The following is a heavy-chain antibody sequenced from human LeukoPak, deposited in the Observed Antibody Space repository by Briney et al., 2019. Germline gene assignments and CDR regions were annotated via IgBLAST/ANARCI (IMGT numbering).Heavy chain of an antibody. CDR2: INPNSGGT. CDR3: ARVAYSITMVRGVIIDWFDP. J-gene: IGHJ5*02. CDR1: GYTFTGYY. Sequence: GASVKVSCKASGYTFTGYYMHWVRQAPGQGLEWMGWINPNSGGTNYAQKFQGRVTMTRDTSISTAYMELSRLRSDDTAVYYCARVAYSITMVRGVIIDWFDPWGQGTLVTVSS. D-gene: IGHD3-10*01. V-gene: IGHV1-2*02.